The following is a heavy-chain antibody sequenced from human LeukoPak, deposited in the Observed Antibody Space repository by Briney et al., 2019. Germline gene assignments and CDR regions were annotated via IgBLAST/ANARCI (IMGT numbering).Heavy chain of an antibody. Sequence: ASVKVSCKVFGYTLTELSMHWVRQPPGKGLEWMGGFDPEDGETIYAQKFQGRVSMTEDTSADTAYMELSSLGSEDTAVYYCVTDPVGYCSSDSCYSVDYWGQGTLVTVSP. V-gene: IGHV1-24*01. D-gene: IGHD2-15*01. CDR1: GYTLTELS. CDR3: VTDPVGYCSSDSCYSVDY. J-gene: IGHJ4*02. CDR2: FDPEDGET.